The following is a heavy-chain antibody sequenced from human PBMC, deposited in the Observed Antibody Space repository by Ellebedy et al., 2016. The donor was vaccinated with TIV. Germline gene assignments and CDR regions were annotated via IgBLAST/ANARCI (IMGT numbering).Heavy chain of an antibody. CDR3: ARTYGDYVSGYYYYYGMDV. CDR1: GYTFTLYW. CDR2: IDPSDSYI. D-gene: IGHD4-17*01. Sequence: KVSXXTSGYTFTLYWISWVRQMPGKGLEWMGRIDPSDSYINYSPSFQGHVTISADKSINTVYLQWSSLKASDTAMYYCARTYGDYVSGYYYYYGMDVWGQGTTVTVSS. J-gene: IGHJ6*02. V-gene: IGHV5-10-1*01.